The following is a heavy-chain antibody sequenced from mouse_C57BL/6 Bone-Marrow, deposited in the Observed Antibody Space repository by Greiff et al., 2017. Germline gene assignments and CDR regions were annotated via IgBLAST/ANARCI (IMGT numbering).Heavy chain of an antibody. J-gene: IGHJ1*03. CDR1: GFNIQNTY. CDR2: IDPANGNT. Sequence: EVQLQQSVAELVRPGASVKLSCTASGFNIQNTYMHWVKQRPEQGLEWIGRIDPANGNTKYAPKFQGKATITADTSSNTAYLQLSSLPSEDTAIYYCARRGWLLPWYFDVWGTGTTVTVSS. CDR3: ARRGWLLPWYFDV. D-gene: IGHD2-3*01. V-gene: IGHV14-3*01.